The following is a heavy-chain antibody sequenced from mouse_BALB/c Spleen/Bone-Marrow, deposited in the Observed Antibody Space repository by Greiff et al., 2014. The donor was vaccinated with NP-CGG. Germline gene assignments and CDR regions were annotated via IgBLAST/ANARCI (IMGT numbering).Heavy chain of an antibody. J-gene: IGHJ2*01. D-gene: IGHD1-1*01. CDR1: GFSLTDYG. CDR2: VWWGGIT. V-gene: IGHV2-6-5*01. CDR3: AKHDTTVVVDY. Sequence: QVQLQQSGPGLVAPSQSLSITCTVSGFSLTDYGVSWIRQPPGKGLEWLGVVWWGGITYYNSTLKSRLSITKDNSKSQVFLKMNSLQTDDTAMYYCAKHDTTVVVDYWGQGTTLTVSS.